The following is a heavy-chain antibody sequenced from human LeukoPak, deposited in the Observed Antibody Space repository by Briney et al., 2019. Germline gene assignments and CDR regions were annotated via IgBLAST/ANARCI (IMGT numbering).Heavy chain of an antibody. CDR1: GFTFSSYS. V-gene: IGHV3-48*01. D-gene: IGHD6-13*01. CDR2: ISSSSTI. CDR3: ARGTGYSSSWYSPHFDY. Sequence: GGSLRLSCAASGFTFSSYSMNWVRQAPGKGLEWVSYISSSSTIYYADSVKGRLTISRDNAKNSLYLQMNSLRAEDTAVYYCARGTGYSSSWYSPHFDYWGQGTLVTVSS. J-gene: IGHJ4*02.